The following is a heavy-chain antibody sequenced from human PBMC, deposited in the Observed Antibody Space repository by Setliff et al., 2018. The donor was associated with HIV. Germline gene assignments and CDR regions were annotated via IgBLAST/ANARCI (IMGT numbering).Heavy chain of an antibody. J-gene: IGHJ3*02. CDR1: EFTNFW. D-gene: IGHD3-22*01. Sequence: PGGSLRLSCSASEFTNFWMAWVRQAPGKGLEWVANIDQHGSERYYTDSVRGRFTISRDNAKNSLYLQMNSLRGEDTALYYCTRDLGYDSFDIWGQGTMVTVS. V-gene: IGHV3-7*01. CDR2: IDQHGSER. CDR3: TRDLGYDSFDI.